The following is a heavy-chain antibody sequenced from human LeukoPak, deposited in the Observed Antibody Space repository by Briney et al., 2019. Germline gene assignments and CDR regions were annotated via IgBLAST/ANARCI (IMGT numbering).Heavy chain of an antibody. CDR3: ARDFGAFTIFGVVTNWFDP. J-gene: IGHJ5*02. D-gene: IGHD3-3*01. Sequence: ASVKVSCKASGYTFTGYYMRWVRQAPGQGLEWMGWINPNSGGTNYAQKFQGRVTMTRDTSISTAYMELSRLRSDDTAVYYCARDFGAFTIFGVVTNWFDPWGQGTLVTVSS. CDR2: INPNSGGT. V-gene: IGHV1-2*02. CDR1: GYTFTGYY.